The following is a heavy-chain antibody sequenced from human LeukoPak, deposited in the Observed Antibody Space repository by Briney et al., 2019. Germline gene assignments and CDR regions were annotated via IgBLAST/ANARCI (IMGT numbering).Heavy chain of an antibody. CDR3: ASGDYGGEYFQH. J-gene: IGHJ1*01. D-gene: IGHD4-23*01. Sequence: GGSLRLSCAASGFTFDDYAMHWVRQAPGKGLEWVSGISWNSGSIGYADSVKGRFTISRDNAKNSLYLQMNSLRAEDMALYYCASGDYGGEYFQHWGQGTLVTVSS. CDR2: ISWNSGSI. CDR1: GFTFDDYA. V-gene: IGHV3-9*03.